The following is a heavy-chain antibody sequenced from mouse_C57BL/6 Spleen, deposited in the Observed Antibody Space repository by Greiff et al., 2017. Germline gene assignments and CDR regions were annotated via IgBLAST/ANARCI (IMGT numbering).Heavy chain of an antibody. Sequence: QVQLQQPGAELVKPGASVKLSCKASGYTFTSYWMQWVNQRPGQGLEWIGEIDPSDSYTNYNQKFKGKATLTVDTSSSTAYMQLSSLTSEDSAVYYCARYYGSRGWFAYWGQGTLVTVSA. D-gene: IGHD1-1*01. CDR3: ARYYGSRGWFAY. CDR1: GYTFTSYW. V-gene: IGHV1-50*01. J-gene: IGHJ3*01. CDR2: IDPSDSYT.